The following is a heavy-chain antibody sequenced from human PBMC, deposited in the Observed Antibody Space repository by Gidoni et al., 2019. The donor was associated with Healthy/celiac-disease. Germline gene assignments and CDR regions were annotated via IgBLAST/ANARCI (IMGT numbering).Heavy chain of an antibody. CDR1: GFTFDDYA. CDR2: ISWNSGSI. V-gene: IGHV3-9*01. Sequence: EVQLVESGGGLVQPGRFLRLSCAASGFTFDDYAMHWVRQAPGKGLEWVSGISWNSGSIGYADSVKGRFTISRDNAKNSLYLQMNSLRAEDTALYYCAKAGSYSSSSGDFDYWGQGTLVTVSS. J-gene: IGHJ4*02. D-gene: IGHD6-6*01. CDR3: AKAGSYSSSSGDFDY.